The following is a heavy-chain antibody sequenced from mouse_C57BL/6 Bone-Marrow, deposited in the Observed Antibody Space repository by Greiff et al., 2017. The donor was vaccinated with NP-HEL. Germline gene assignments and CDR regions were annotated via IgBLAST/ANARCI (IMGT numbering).Heavy chain of an antibody. D-gene: IGHD2-1*01. CDR3: PRSLYPGSFDY. Sequence: VQLQQSGAELVRPGTSVKVSCKASGYAFTNYLIEWVKQRPGQGLEWIGVINPGSGGTNYNEKFKGKATLTADKSSSTAYMQLSSLTSEDSAVYFCPRSLYPGSFDYWGQGTTLTVSS. CDR1: GYAFTNYL. CDR2: INPGSGGT. V-gene: IGHV1-54*01. J-gene: IGHJ2*01.